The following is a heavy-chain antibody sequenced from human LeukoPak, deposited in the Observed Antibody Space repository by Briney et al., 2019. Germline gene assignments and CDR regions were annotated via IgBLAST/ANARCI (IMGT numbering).Heavy chain of an antibody. D-gene: IGHD5-18*01. V-gene: IGHV4-38-2*01. CDR3: ARGPYSYGYWDY. J-gene: IGHJ4*02. CDR2: IYHSGST. CDR1: GYSISSGYY. Sequence: PSETLSLTCAVSGYSISSGYYWGWIRQPPGKGLEWIGSIYHSGSTYYNPSLESRVTISVDTSKNQFSLKLSSVTAADTAVHYCARGPYSYGYWDYWGQGTLVTVSS.